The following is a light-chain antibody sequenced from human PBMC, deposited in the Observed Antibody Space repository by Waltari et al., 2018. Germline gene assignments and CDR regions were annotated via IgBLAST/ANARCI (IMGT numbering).Light chain of an antibody. J-gene: IGKJ2*01. CDR1: QSVVFSSNNKNY. V-gene: IGKV4-1*01. CDR3: QQCYTFPYT. Sequence: DIVLTQSPEYLPVSLGERATINCKSSQSVVFSSNNKNYLAWYQQKPGQPPKLLITWASTRESGVPDRFSGSGSETDVTLTSSSLQAEDVAVYYCQQCYTFPYTFGQGTKLEIK. CDR2: WAS.